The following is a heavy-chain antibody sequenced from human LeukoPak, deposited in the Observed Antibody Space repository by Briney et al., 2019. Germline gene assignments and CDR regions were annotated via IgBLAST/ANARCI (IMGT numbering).Heavy chain of an antibody. CDR1: GGPIRRYY. Sequence: SETVSLMCTVSGGPIRRYYWIWLPQPAGKGLEGVGRIYTSGSTNYNPSLKSRVTMSVDTSKNQFSLKLSSLTAADTAVYYCARHDCSSTSCYGGFDYWGQGTLVTVSS. CDR2: IYTSGST. CDR3: ARHDCSSTSCYGGFDY. J-gene: IGHJ4*02. D-gene: IGHD2-2*01. V-gene: IGHV4-4*07.